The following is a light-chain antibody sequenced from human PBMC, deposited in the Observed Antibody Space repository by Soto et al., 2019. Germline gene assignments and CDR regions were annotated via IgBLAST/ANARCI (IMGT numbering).Light chain of an antibody. CDR1: SSDVGGYIY. J-gene: IGLJ1*01. Sequence: QSVLTQPASVSGSPGQSITISCTGTSSDVGGYIYVSWYQQHPGKAPKLMIYDVTSRPSGVSYRFSGSKSGNTASPTISGLQAEDEADYYCSSYTTSSSYVFGTGNKVTVL. CDR3: SSYTTSSSYV. CDR2: DVT. V-gene: IGLV2-14*01.